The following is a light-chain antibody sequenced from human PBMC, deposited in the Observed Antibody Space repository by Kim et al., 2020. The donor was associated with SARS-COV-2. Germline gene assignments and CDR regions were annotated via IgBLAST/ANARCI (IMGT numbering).Light chain of an antibody. CDR1: HSNTGRNS. Sequence: GQRVTISCSGSHSNTGRNSLNWEQQPPGTAPQLLIYENNRRPSGVPDRFSGSESGTSASLAINGLPSEDEADYYCAVWDDSLSGVVFGGGTQLTVL. CDR3: AVWDDSLSGVV. J-gene: IGLJ2*01. CDR2: ENN. V-gene: IGLV1-47*01.